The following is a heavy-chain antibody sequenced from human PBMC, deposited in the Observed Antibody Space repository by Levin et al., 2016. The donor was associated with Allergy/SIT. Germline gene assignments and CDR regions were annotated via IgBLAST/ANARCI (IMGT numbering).Heavy chain of an antibody. CDR1: GDSVSDNTAA. V-gene: IGHV6-1*01. CDR2: TYYRSKWYN. CDR3: VRDSGVGLDAFDI. J-gene: IGHJ3*02. Sequence: LRLSCAISGDSVSDNTAAWNWIRQSPSRGLEWLGRTYYRSKWYNDYALSVKSRITINPDTSKNQFSLQLNSVTPEDTAVYYCVRDSGVGLDAFDIWGQGTVVTVSS. D-gene: IGHD1-26*01.